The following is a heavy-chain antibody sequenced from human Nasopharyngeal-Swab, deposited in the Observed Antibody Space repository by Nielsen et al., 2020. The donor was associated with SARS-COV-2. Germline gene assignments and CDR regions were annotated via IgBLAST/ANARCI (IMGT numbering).Heavy chain of an antibody. V-gene: IGHV4-34*01. J-gene: IGHJ6*03. CDR2: INHSGST. Sequence: WIRQPPGKGLEWIGEINHSGSTNYNPSLKSRVTISVDTSKNQFSLKLSSVTAADTAVYYCARGLGGAVAGILLSHYYYYYMDVWGKGTTVTVSS. D-gene: IGHD6-19*01. CDR3: ARGLGGAVAGILLSHYYYYYMDV.